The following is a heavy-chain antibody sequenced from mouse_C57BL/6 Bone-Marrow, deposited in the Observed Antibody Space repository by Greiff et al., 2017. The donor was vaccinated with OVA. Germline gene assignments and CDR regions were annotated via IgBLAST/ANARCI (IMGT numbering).Heavy chain of an antibody. D-gene: IGHD2-3*01. J-gene: IGHJ2*01. Sequence: VQLQQPGAELVKPGASVKLSCKASGYTFTSYWMHWVKQRPGRGLEWIGRIDPNSGGTRYTGKFKSKATLPVDNPSIPAYMQLSSLTSEDSAVYYCARGLLLRDFDYWGQGTTLTVSS. CDR2: IDPNSGGT. CDR1: GYTFTSYW. V-gene: IGHV1-72*01. CDR3: ARGLLLRDFDY.